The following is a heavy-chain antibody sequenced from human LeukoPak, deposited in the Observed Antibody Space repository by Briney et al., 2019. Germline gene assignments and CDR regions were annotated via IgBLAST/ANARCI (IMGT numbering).Heavy chain of an antibody. CDR3: TRHDWNYVPGDY. Sequence: GGSLRLSCAASGFTFSGSAMHWVRQASGKGLEWVGRIRSKANSYATAYAASVKGRFTISRDDSKNTAYLQMNSLKTEDTAVYYCTRHDWNYVPGDYWGQGTLVTVSS. CDR1: GFTFSGSA. CDR2: IRSKANSYAT. V-gene: IGHV3-73*01. J-gene: IGHJ4*02. D-gene: IGHD1-7*01.